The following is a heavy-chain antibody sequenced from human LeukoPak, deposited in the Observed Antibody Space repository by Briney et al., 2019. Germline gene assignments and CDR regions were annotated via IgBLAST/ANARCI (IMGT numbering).Heavy chain of an antibody. D-gene: IGHD6-13*01. Sequence: SETLSLTCTVSGGSISSYYWSWIRQPPGKGLEWIGYIHYSGSTNYNPSLKSRVTISVDTSKNQFSLKLSSVTAADTAVYYCAREGYSSSWTPFDYWGQGTLVTVSS. J-gene: IGHJ4*02. CDR2: IHYSGST. CDR3: AREGYSSSWTPFDY. V-gene: IGHV4-59*12. CDR1: GGSISSYY.